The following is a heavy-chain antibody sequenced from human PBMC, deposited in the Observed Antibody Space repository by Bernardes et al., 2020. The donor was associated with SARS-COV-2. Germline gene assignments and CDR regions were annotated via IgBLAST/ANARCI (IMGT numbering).Heavy chain of an antibody. CDR2: IKEDGTEK. CDR3: ARGHWEMDP. CDR1: GFIFSSHW. J-gene: IGHJ5*02. D-gene: IGHD1-26*01. V-gene: IGHV3-7*01. Sequence: GSLRLSCVASGFIFSSHWMTWVRQAPGKGLEWVASIKEDGTEKYYVDSVKGFTISRDNTKNSLYLQMNSLRAEDTALYYCARGHWEMDPWGQGTLVIVSS.